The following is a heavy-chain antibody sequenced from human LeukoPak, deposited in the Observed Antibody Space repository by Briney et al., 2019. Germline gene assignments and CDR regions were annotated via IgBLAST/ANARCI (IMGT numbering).Heavy chain of an antibody. J-gene: IGHJ4*02. V-gene: IGHV3-21*01. CDR1: GFTFSSYS. D-gene: IGHD3-10*01. Sequence: GGSLRLSCAASGFTFSSYSMNWVRQAPGKGLEWVSSISSSSSYIYYADSVKGRFTISRDNAKNSLYLQMNSLRAEDTAVYYCARGSYCGPGDDYWGQGTLVTVSS. CDR2: ISSSSSYI. CDR3: ARGSYCGPGDDY.